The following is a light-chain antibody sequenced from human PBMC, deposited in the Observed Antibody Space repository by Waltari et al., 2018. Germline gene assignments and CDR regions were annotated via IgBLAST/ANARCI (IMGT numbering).Light chain of an antibody. V-gene: IGKV3-15*01. CDR2: GAS. Sequence: ETVMTQSPATLSVSPGARVTFPCRASQSVSTNLAWYQQKAGQAPRPLIYGASTRPTDVPPRFSGGGSGTEFTLTISSLQSEDFAVYYCHQYNFWPPRDTFGQGTKLEIK. CDR3: HQYNFWPPRDT. CDR1: QSVSTN. J-gene: IGKJ2*01.